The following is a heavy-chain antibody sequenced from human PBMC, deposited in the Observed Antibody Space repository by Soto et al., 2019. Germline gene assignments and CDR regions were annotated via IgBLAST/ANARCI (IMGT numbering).Heavy chain of an antibody. V-gene: IGHV3-23*01. CDR3: AKATTGGSGRPYYFDY. D-gene: IGHD3-10*01. CDR1: GFTFSSYA. CDR2: ISGSGGST. Sequence: GGSLRLSCAASGFTFSSYAMSWVRQAPGKGLEWVSAISGSGGSTYYADSVKGRFTISRDNSKNTLYLQMNSLRAEDTAVYYCAKATTGGSGRPYYFDYWGQGTLVTVSS. J-gene: IGHJ4*02.